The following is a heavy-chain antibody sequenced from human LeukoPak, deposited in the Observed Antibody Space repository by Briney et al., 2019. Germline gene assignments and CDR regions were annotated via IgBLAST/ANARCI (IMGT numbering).Heavy chain of an antibody. CDR2: ISASGTT. J-gene: IGHJ4*02. CDR1: NYSISPGGFY. CDR3: ARENPGYYDSSGYFDY. Sequence: SETLSLTCSVSNYSISPGGFYWSWIRQPAGEGLEWIGRISASGTTTYNPSLRGRVTISVDTSKNQFSLKLRSVTAADTAVYYCARENPGYYDSSGYFDYWGQGTLVTVSS. D-gene: IGHD3-22*01. V-gene: IGHV4-61*02.